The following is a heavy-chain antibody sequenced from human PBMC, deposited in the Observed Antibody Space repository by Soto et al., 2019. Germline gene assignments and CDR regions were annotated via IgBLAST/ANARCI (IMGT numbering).Heavy chain of an antibody. CDR3: TRIFSSGAQYVYYYYGMDV. Sequence: GGSLRLSCGTSGFTFGGYAMSWFRQAPGKGLEWVGFIRSKAYGGATEHAASVKDRFTISRDDSKSIVYLQMNSLQTEDTAVYYCTRIFSSGAQYVYYYYGMDVWGQGTTVTVSS. D-gene: IGHD6-19*01. J-gene: IGHJ6*02. V-gene: IGHV3-49*03. CDR2: IRSKAYGGAT. CDR1: GFTFGGYA.